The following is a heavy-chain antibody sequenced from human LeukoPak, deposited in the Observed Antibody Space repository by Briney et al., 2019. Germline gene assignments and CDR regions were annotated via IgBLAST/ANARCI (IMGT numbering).Heavy chain of an antibody. V-gene: IGHV4-59*08. CDR3: ARGAGGYGDYALFDY. J-gene: IGHJ4*02. CDR1: GGSITTYY. CDR2: IYYSGNT. D-gene: IGHD4-17*01. Sequence: SETLSLTCTVSGGSITTYYWTWLRQPPGKGLEWIGHIYYSGNTNYNPSLKSRVTISVDTSKNQFSLKLSSVTAADTAVYYCARGAGGYGDYALFDYWGQGTLATVSS.